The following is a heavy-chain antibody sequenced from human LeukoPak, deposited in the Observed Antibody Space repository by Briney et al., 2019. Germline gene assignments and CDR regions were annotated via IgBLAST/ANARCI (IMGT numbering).Heavy chain of an antibody. J-gene: IGHJ3*01. CDR3: ATIDSVKVVTARAFDF. CDR2: IYSGGNT. CDR1: GFTVSSNY. V-gene: IGHV3-66*01. Sequence: GGSLRLSCAASGFTVSSNYMSWVRQAPGKGLEWVSVIYSGGNTYYADSVKGRFTISRDDSKNMLYLQMNNVRADDTAVYYCATIDSVKVVTARAFDFWGQGTMVTVSS. D-gene: IGHD2-21*02.